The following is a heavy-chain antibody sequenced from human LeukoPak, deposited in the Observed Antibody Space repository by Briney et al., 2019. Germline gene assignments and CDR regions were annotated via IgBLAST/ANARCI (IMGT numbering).Heavy chain of an antibody. D-gene: IGHD4-17*01. V-gene: IGHV5-51*01. CDR3: ARHFTTVTYGVDY. Sequence: GVSRQISWEGSGWSFTNCWIGWVRQLPGKGLEWMGIIYPGGSDTRYSASFQGQVTISADKSISTAYLQWNSLKASDTAMYYCARHFTTVTYGVDYWGQGTLVTVSS. CDR1: GWSFTNCW. CDR2: IYPGGSDT. J-gene: IGHJ4*02.